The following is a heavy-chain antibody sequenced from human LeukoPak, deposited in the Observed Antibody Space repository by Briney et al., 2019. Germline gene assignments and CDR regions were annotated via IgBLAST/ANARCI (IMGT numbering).Heavy chain of an antibody. J-gene: IGHJ4*02. V-gene: IGHV3-48*04. CDR1: GFTFSTYA. Sequence: GGSLRLSCAASGFTFSTYAMDWVRQAPGRGLEWVSYLSSSSSVIYHADSVKGRFTISRDNAKNSLYLQMNSLRAEDTAVYYCARDKGEYYGSGSYWQLSFDYWGQGTLVTVSS. CDR2: LSSSSSVI. D-gene: IGHD3-10*01. CDR3: ARDKGEYYGSGSYWQLSFDY.